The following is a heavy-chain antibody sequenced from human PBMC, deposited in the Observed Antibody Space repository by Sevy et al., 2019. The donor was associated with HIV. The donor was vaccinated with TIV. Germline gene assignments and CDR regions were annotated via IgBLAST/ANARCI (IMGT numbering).Heavy chain of an antibody. D-gene: IGHD2-2*01. CDR1: DGSFSGYY. Sequence: SETLSLTCAVHDGSFSGYYWNWIRQLPGKGLEWIGEINESGITYYNPSLKSRVTISVDTSKKQFSRKLNSVTAVDSAVYFCARSPPVVVVPAAPSWFDPWGQGTLVTVSS. CDR3: ARSPPVVVVPAAPSWFDP. CDR2: INESGIT. J-gene: IGHJ5*02. V-gene: IGHV4-34*01.